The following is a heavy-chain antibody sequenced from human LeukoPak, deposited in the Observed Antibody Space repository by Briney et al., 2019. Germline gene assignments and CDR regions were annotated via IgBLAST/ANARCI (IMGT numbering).Heavy chain of an antibody. J-gene: IGHJ5*02. V-gene: IGHV4-30-4*08. CDR3: ARLLISSLAVKFDP. Sequence: PSQTLSLTCTVSGSSVGSNDYFWTWIRQPPGKGLEWIGYIHYNGSSYYNPSLKSRLSISLDTAKSQFSLNLSSVTAADTAVYYCARLLISSLAVKFDPWGQGTLVIVSS. CDR2: IHYNGSS. D-gene: IGHD6-6*01. CDR1: GSSVGSNDYF.